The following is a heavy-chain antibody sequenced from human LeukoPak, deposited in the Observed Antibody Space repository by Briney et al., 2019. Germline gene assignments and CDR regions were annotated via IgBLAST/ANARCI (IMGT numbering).Heavy chain of an antibody. D-gene: IGHD6-13*01. Sequence: GGSLRLSCAASGFTFSNAWMNWVRQAPGKGLEWVANIRQDGTEKYYVGSVKGRFTISRDNAKNSMYLQMNSLRVDDTAVYYCARVPNSSSWPTAAYYYYYGMDVWGQGTTVTVSS. J-gene: IGHJ6*02. V-gene: IGHV3-7*01. CDR1: GFTFSNAW. CDR3: ARVPNSSSWPTAAYYYYYGMDV. CDR2: IRQDGTEK.